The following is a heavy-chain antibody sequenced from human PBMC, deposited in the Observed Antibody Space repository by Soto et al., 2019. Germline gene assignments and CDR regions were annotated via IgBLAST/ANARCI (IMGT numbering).Heavy chain of an antibody. CDR3: VRYSSPYYYMDV. V-gene: IGHV1-8*01. CDR2: MNPNSGNT. J-gene: IGHJ6*03. CDR1: GYTFTSYD. D-gene: IGHD6-13*01. Sequence: ASVKVSCKASGYTFTSYDINWVRQATGQGLEWMGWMNPNSGNTGYAQKFQGRVTMTRNTSISTAYMELSSLRSEDTAVYYCVRYSSPYYYMDVWGKGTTVTVSS.